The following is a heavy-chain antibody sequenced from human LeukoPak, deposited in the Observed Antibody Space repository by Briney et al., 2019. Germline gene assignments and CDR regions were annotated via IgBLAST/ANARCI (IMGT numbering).Heavy chain of an antibody. D-gene: IGHD5-18*01. CDR2: ISWNSGSI. J-gene: IGHJ2*01. Sequence: PGRSLRLSCAASGFTFDDYAMHWVRQAPGKGLEWVSGISWNSGSIGYADSVKGRFTISRDNAKNSLYLQMNSLRAEDTALYYRAKRGYGASNNWYFDLWGRGTLVTVSS. CDR3: AKRGYGASNNWYFDL. CDR1: GFTFDDYA. V-gene: IGHV3-9*01.